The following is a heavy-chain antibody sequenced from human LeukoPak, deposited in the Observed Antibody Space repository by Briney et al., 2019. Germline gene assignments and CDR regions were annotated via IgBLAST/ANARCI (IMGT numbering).Heavy chain of an antibody. CDR3: AKKLGYCGSASCYYYGMDV. V-gene: IGHV3-23*01. D-gene: IGHD2-2*01. CDR2: ISGSGGST. CDR1: GLTFSNYA. Sequence: PGGSLSLSCAASGLTFSNYAMRWVRQAPGKGLEWVSDISGSGGSTYYADSVKGRFTISRDNSKNTLYLQMNSLRAEDTAVYYCAKKLGYCGSASCYYYGMDVWGQGTTVTVSS. J-gene: IGHJ6*02.